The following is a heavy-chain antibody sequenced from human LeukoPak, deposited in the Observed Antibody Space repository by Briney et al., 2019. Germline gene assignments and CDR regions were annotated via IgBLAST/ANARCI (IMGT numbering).Heavy chain of an antibody. J-gene: IGHJ4*02. D-gene: IGHD1-1*01. CDR3: ARAASSGGDYFDY. CDR2: IYHSGST. CDR1: GYSISSGYY. Sequence: PSETLSLTCAVSGYSISSGYYWGWIRQPPGKGLEWLRSIYHSGSTYYNPSLKSRVTISVDTSKNQFSLKLSSVTAADTAMYYCARAASSGGDYFDYWGQGTLVTVSS. V-gene: IGHV4-38-2*01.